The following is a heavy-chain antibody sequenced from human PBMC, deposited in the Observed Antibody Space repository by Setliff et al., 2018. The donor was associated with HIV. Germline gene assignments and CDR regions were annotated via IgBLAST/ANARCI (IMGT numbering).Heavy chain of an antibody. J-gene: IGHJ4*02. D-gene: IGHD3-9*01. V-gene: IGHV3-21*01. Sequence: LRLSCAVSGFSFSNYNMNWVRQAPGKGLEWISSISRDSRYIYYADSVKGRFTISRDNAKNSLYLQMNSLRAEDTAVYYCARDPASPDYYARFDYRGQGALVTVSS. CDR1: GFSFSNYN. CDR3: ARDPASPDYYARFDY. CDR2: ISRDSRYI.